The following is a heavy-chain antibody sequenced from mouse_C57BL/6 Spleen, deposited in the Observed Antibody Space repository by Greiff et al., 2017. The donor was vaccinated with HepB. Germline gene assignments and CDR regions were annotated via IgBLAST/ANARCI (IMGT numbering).Heavy chain of an antibody. CDR1: GYTFTSYG. V-gene: IGHV1-81*01. CDR2: IYPRSGNT. J-gene: IGHJ2*01. D-gene: IGHD3-3*01. CDR3: AREGDWHFDY. Sequence: VKLQQSGAELARPGASVKLSCKASGYTFTSYGISWVKQRTGQGLEWIGEIYPRSGNTYYNEKFKGKATLTADKSSSTAYMELRSLTSEDSAVYFCAREGDWHFDYWGQGTTLTVSS.